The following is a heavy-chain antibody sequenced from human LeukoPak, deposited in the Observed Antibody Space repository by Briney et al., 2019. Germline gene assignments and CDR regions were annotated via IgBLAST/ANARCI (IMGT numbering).Heavy chain of an antibody. V-gene: IGHV1-24*01. CDR2: FDPEDGER. D-gene: IGHD2-8*01. CDR3: ARDNDFDY. Sequence: ASVKVSCKVSGYTLTELFIHWVRQAPGKGLEWMGGFDPEDGERIFAQKFQGRVTMTRDMSTSTVYMELSSLRSEDTAVYYCARDNDFDYWGQGTLVTVSS. J-gene: IGHJ4*02. CDR1: GYTLTELF.